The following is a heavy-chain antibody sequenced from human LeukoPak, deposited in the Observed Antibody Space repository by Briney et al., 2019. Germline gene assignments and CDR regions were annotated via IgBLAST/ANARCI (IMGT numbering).Heavy chain of an antibody. CDR1: GGSISSYY. V-gene: IGHV4-59*01. J-gene: IGHJ4*02. D-gene: IGHD3-22*01. CDR2: IYSSGST. CDR3: ARDHYYNSSGYTFGY. Sequence: SETLSLTCTVSGGSISSYYWSWIRQPPGKGLEWIGYIYSSGSTNYNPSLKGRVTISVDTSKNQFSLKLSSVTAADTAVDYCARDHYYNSSGYTFGYWGQGTLVTVSS.